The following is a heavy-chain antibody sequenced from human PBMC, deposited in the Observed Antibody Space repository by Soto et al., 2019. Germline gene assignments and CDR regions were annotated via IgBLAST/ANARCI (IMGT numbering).Heavy chain of an antibody. CDR1: GFTFSYG. CDR2: ISYDSSNK. CDR3: AKLVIGYCSGNTCDDY. V-gene: IGHV3-30*18. D-gene: IGHD2-15*01. J-gene: IGHJ4*02. Sequence: VQLLESGGGLIQPGGSLRLSCAASGFTFSYGIHWLRQAPGKGLEWVAYISYDSSNKFYGDSVKGRFTISRDNSKNTNFMQMKSLRAEDTAVYYCAKLVIGYCSGNTCDDYWGQGTLVAVSS.